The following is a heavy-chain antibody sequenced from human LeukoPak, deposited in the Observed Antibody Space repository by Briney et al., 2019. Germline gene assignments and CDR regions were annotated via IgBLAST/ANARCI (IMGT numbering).Heavy chain of an antibody. V-gene: IGHV4-34*01. D-gene: IGHD2-21*02. CDR2: INHSGST. CDR1: GGSFSGYY. J-gene: IGHJ1*01. Sequence: PSETLSLTCAVYGGSFSGYYWSWIRQPPGKGLEWIGEINHSGSTNYNPSLKSRVTISVDTSKNQFSLKLSSVTAADTAVYYCARGRHIVVVTASHRGEYFRRWGQGTLVTVSS. CDR3: ARGRHIVVVTASHRGEYFRR.